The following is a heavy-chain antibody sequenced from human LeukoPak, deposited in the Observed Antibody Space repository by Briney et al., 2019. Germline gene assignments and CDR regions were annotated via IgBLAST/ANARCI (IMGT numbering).Heavy chain of an antibody. D-gene: IGHD3-22*01. V-gene: IGHV4-59*08. CDR2: IYYSGST. CDR1: GDSISGFY. Sequence: PSEPLSLTCTVSGDSISGFYWSWIRQPPGKGLEWIGYIYYSGSTNYNPSLKSRVTMSIDTSKSQFSLKLTSVTAADTAVYYCARRRYTSGYLDYWGQGTLVTVSS. J-gene: IGHJ4*02. CDR3: ARRRYTSGYLDY.